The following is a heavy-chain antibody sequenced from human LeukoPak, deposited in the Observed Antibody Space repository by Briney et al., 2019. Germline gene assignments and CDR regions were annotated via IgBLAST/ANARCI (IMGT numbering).Heavy chain of an antibody. V-gene: IGHV1-2*02. CDR3: ARRNYYGSGSYSYYMDV. Sequence: ASVKVSCKASGYTFTGYYVHWVRQAPGQGLEWMGWIQPYSGDANYGQKFQGRVTMTRDMSISTAYMELRRLTSDDTAVYYCARRNYYGSGSYSYYMDVWGTGTTVTVSS. D-gene: IGHD3-10*01. CDR1: GYTFTGYY. CDR2: IQPYSGDA. J-gene: IGHJ6*03.